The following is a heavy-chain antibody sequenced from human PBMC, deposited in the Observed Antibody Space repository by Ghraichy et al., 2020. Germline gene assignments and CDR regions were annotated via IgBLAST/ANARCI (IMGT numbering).Heavy chain of an antibody. CDR2: IYHSGST. Sequence: SETLSLTCAVSGGSISSSNWWSWVRQPPGKGLEWIGEIYHSGSTNYNPSLKSRVTISVDKSKNQFSLKLSSVTAADTAVYYCARGSTTTVTTYYFDYWGQGTLVTVSS. CDR3: ARGSTTTVTTYYFDY. D-gene: IGHD4-17*01. J-gene: IGHJ4*02. CDR1: GGSISSSNW. V-gene: IGHV4-4*02.